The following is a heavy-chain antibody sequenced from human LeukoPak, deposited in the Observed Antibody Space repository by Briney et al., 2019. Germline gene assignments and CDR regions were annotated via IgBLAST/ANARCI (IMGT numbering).Heavy chain of an antibody. Sequence: ASVKVSCKASGYTFTTYDINWVRQATGQGLEWMGWMSPNSGNTGYAQKFQGRVTMTRNTSISTAYMELSSLRSEDTAVYYCARGQKRSGWYWPSNYWGQGTLVTVSS. V-gene: IGHV1-8*01. J-gene: IGHJ4*02. CDR1: GYTFTTYD. CDR3: ARGQKRSGWYWPSNY. D-gene: IGHD6-19*01. CDR2: MSPNSGNT.